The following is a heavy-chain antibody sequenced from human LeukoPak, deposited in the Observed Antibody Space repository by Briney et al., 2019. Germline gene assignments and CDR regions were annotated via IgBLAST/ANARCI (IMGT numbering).Heavy chain of an antibody. CDR2: ISSSGSAI. CDR1: GFTFSSYE. V-gene: IGHV3-48*03. J-gene: IGHJ6*03. CDR3: ARDPYSGSYSAYYYYYMDV. Sequence: GGSLRLSCAASGFTFSSYEMNWVRQAPGKGLDQVSYISSSGSAIYYADSVKGRFTISRDNAKNSLYLQMNSLRAEDTAVYYCARDPYSGSYSAYYYYYMDVWGKGTTVTVSS. D-gene: IGHD1-26*01.